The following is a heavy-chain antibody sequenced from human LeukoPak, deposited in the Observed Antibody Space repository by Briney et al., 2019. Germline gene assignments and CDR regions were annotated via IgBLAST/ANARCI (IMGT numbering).Heavy chain of an antibody. D-gene: IGHD3-22*01. Sequence: SGTLSLTCTVSGGSISSYYWSWIRQPPGKGLEWIGYIYYSGSTNDNPSLKSRVTISVDTSKNQFSLKLSSVTAADTAVYYCARDASSTYYYDSSGPVLMDVWGQGTTVTISS. CDR2: IYYSGST. J-gene: IGHJ6*02. CDR3: ARDASSTYYYDSSGPVLMDV. CDR1: GGSISSYY. V-gene: IGHV4-59*01.